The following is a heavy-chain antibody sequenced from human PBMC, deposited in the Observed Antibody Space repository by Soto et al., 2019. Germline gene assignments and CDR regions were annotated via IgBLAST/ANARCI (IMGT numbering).Heavy chain of an antibody. Sequence: QLQLQESGPGLVKPSGTLSLTCSVSGDSINSDKYYWGWIRQPPGKGLEWIGSIYYRGNTYYNPSLQTRVTISLDKSTSQFSLKLNSVTAADSAVYFCARLEGLATISYYFDFWGQGALVTVSS. D-gene: IGHD3-9*01. CDR3: ARLEGLATISYYFDF. V-gene: IGHV4-39*01. CDR1: GDSINSDKYY. J-gene: IGHJ4*02. CDR2: IYYRGNT.